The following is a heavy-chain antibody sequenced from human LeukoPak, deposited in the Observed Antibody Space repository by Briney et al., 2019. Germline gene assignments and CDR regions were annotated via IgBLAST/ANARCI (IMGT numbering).Heavy chain of an antibody. D-gene: IGHD3-16*01. CDR1: GGTFSSYA. CDR2: IIPILGIA. V-gene: IGHV1-69*04. J-gene: IGHJ4*02. CDR3: ARDTSGGVW. Sequence: SVKVSCKAYGGTFSSYAISWVRQAPGQGLEWMGRIIPILGIANYAQKFQGRVTITADKSTSTAYMELSSLRSEDTAVYYCARDTSGGVWWGQGTLVTVSS.